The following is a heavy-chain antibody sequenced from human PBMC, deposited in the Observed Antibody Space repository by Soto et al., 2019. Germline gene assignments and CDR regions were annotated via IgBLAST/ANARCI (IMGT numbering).Heavy chain of an antibody. J-gene: IGHJ6*02. CDR3: ARVDCTGNNCRPYFYYGTDV. D-gene: IGHD2-8*02. V-gene: IGHV3-33*01. CDR1: GFTFHTYG. CDR2: IWYDGSNK. Sequence: QVQLVESGGGVVQPGRSLRLSCAASGFTFHTYGMNWVRQAPGKGPEWVSVIWYDGSNKYYADSVKGRFTVSRDNSINTMYLQMNSLRVEDTAVYYCARVDCTGNNCRPYFYYGTDVWGQGTTVTVSS.